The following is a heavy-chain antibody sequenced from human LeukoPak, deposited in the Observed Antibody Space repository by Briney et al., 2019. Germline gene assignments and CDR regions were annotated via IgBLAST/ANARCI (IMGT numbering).Heavy chain of an antibody. J-gene: IGHJ3*02. CDR3: ARDKIGVVRTAFDI. Sequence: PGGSLTLSCAASGFTVSSNYMSWVRQAPGKGLEWVSVIYSGGSTYYADSVKGRFTISRDNSKNTLYLQMNSLRAEDTAVYYCARDKIGVVRTAFDIWRQGTMVTVSS. V-gene: IGHV3-66*02. CDR1: GFTVSSNY. D-gene: IGHD3-3*01. CDR2: IYSGGST.